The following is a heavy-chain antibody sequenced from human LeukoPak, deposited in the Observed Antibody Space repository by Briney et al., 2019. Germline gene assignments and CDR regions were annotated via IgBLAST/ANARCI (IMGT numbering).Heavy chain of an antibody. CDR1: GGSFSGYY. Sequence: SETLSLTCAVYGGSFSGYYWSWIRQPPGKGLEWIGEINHSGSTNYNPSLKSRVTISVDTSKNQFSLKLSSVTAADTAVYYCARVPRPNYYYGSGSGYGMDVWGQGTTVTVSS. CDR3: ARVPRPNYYYGSGSGYGMDV. D-gene: IGHD3-10*01. V-gene: IGHV4-34*01. CDR2: INHSGST. J-gene: IGHJ6*02.